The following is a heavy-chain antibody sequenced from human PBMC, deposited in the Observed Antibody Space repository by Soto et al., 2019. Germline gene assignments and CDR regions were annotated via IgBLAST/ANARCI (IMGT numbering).Heavy chain of an antibody. CDR3: AISRYCISTSCYYPIDY. Sequence: QVQLVQSGAEVKKPGSSVKVSCKASGGTFSSYAISWVRQAPGQGLEWMGGIIPIFGTANYAQKFQGRVTITADESTSTADMELSSLRSEDTAVYYCAISRYCISTSCYYPIDYWGQGTLVTVSS. CDR2: IIPIFGTA. V-gene: IGHV1-69*12. CDR1: GGTFSSYA. D-gene: IGHD2-2*01. J-gene: IGHJ4*02.